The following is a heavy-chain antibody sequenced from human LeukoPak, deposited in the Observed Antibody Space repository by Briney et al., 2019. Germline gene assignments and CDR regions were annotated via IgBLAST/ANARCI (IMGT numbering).Heavy chain of an antibody. CDR1: GGSISSYY. D-gene: IGHD1-26*01. CDR2: IYYSGST. Sequence: SETLSLTCTVSGGSISSYYWSWIRQPPGKGLEWIGYIYYSGSTNYNPSLKSRVTISVDTSENQFSLKLSSVTAADTAVYYCARDFELLQNGDAFDIWGRGTMVTVSS. V-gene: IGHV4-59*01. J-gene: IGHJ3*02. CDR3: ARDFELLQNGDAFDI.